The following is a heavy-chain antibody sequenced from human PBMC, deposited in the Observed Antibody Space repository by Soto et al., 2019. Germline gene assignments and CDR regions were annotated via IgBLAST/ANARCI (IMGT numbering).Heavy chain of an antibody. D-gene: IGHD3-9*01. CDR1: GSRYSCEIAA. J-gene: IGHJ6*02. Sequence: SQALSLTGSSCGSRYSCEIAAWNWIRQSPSRGLEWLGRTYYRSKWYNDYAVSVKSRITINPDTSKNQFSLQLNSVTPEDTAVYYCARGMFYDILTYGMDVWGQGTTVTVSS. V-gene: IGHV6-1*01. CDR2: TYYRSKWYN. CDR3: ARGMFYDILTYGMDV.